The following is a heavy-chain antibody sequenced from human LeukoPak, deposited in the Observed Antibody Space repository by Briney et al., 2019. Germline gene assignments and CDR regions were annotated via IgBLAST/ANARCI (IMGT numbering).Heavy chain of an antibody. CDR1: GYTFTGYY. CDR2: INPNSGGT. CDR3: ARVIGIRRGYGLDY. J-gene: IGHJ4*02. Sequence: ASVKVSCKASGYTFTGYYMHWVRQAPGQGLEWMGWINPNSGGTNYAQKFQGRVTMTRDTSISTAYMELSRLRSDDTAVYCCARVIGIRRGYGLDYWGQGTLVTVSS. V-gene: IGHV1-2*02. D-gene: IGHD2/OR15-2a*01.